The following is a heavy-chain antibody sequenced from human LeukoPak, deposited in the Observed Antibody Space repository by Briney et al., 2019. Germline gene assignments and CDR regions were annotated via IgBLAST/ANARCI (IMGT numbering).Heavy chain of an antibody. J-gene: IGHJ4*02. D-gene: IGHD3-10*01. CDR3: ARLRGYYGSGSYFPDY. CDR2: ISSSSSTI. CDR1: GFTFSTYS. V-gene: IGHV3-48*02. Sequence: GSLRLSCAASGFTFSTYSMNWVRQAPGKGLEWVSYISSSSSTIFYADSVKGRFIISRDNAKNSLYLQMSSLRDEDTAVYYCARLRGYYGSGSYFPDYWGQGTLVTVSS.